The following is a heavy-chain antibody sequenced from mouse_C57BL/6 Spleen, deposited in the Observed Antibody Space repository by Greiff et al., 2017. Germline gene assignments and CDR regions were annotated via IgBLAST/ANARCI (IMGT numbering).Heavy chain of an antibody. Sequence: EVQLQQSGAELVKPGASVKLSCTASGFNIKDYYMHWVKQRTEQGLEWIGRIDPEDGETKYAPKFQGTVTITADTSSNTAYLQLSSLTSEDTAVYYCFIYYRDSGDVDVWGTGATVTVSS. V-gene: IGHV14-2*01. J-gene: IGHJ1*03. D-gene: IGHD2-14*01. CDR2: IDPEDGET. CDR3: FIYYRDSGDVDV. CDR1: GFNIKDYY.